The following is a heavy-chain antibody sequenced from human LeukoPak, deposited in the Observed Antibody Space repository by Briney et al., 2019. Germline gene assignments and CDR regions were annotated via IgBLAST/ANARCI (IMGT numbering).Heavy chain of an antibody. CDR2: ISGSGGST. CDR3: TRDFQGRFYYHVDV. CDR1: GFTFSSYA. Sequence: PGGSLRLSCAASGFTFSSYAMSWVRQAPGKGLEWVSAISGSGGSTYYADSVKGRFTISRDNSKNTLYLQMNSLRAEDTGVYYCTRDFQGRFYYHVDVWGKGTTVTVSS. D-gene: IGHD3-10*01. V-gene: IGHV3-23*01. J-gene: IGHJ6*03.